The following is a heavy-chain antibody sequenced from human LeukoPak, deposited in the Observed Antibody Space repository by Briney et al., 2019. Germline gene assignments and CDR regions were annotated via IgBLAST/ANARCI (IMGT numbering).Heavy chain of an antibody. J-gene: IGHJ4*02. V-gene: IGHV3-49*04. D-gene: IGHD5-18*01. CDR1: GFTFGDYA. CDR2: IRSKAYGGTT. Sequence: GGSLRLSCTASGFTFGDYAMSWVRQAPGKGLEWVGFIRSKAYGGTTEYAASVKGRFTISRDDSKSIAYLQMNGLKTEDTAVYYCTRSYVDTAMVFDYWGQGTLVTVSS. CDR3: TRSYVDTAMVFDY.